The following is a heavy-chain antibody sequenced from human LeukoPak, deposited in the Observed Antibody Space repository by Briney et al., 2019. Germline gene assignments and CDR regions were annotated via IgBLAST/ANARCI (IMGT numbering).Heavy chain of an antibody. D-gene: IGHD6-19*01. CDR3: ATRGSGWYFDY. V-gene: IGHV3-23*01. Sequence: GGSLRLSCAASGFIFSNYAMSWVRQAPGKGLEWVSAVSGDGANTYYTDSVKGRFTISKDNSKSTLSLQMNSLRVEDTAVYYCATRGSGWYFDYWGQGTLVTVSS. CDR1: GFIFSNYA. J-gene: IGHJ4*02. CDR2: VSGDGANT.